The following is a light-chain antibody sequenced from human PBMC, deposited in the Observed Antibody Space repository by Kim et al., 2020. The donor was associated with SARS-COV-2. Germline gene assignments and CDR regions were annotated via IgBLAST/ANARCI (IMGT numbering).Light chain of an antibody. V-gene: IGKV1-33*01. CDR3: QQYDNVPIT. CDR1: QDISNY. Sequence: DIQMTQSPSSLSASVGDRVTITCQASQDISNYLNWYQQKSGKAPKLLIYDASNVETGVPSRFSGSGSGTDFTFTISSLQPEDIATYYCQQYDNVPITFGQGTRLEIK. CDR2: DAS. J-gene: IGKJ5*01.